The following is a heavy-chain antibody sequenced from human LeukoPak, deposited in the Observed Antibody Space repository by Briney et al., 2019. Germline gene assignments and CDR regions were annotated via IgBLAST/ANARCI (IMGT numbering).Heavy chain of an antibody. CDR3: AXDGRELLWFGELLTDNWFDP. J-gene: IGHJ5*02. CDR1: GYTFTSYG. CDR2: ISAYNGNT. V-gene: IGHV1-18*01. Sequence: ASVKVSCKASGYTFTSYGISWVRQAPGQGLEWMGWISAYNGNTNYAQKLQGRVTMTTDTSTSTAYMELRSLRSDDTAVYYCAXDGRELLWFGELLTDNWFDPWGQGTLVTVSS. D-gene: IGHD3-10*01.